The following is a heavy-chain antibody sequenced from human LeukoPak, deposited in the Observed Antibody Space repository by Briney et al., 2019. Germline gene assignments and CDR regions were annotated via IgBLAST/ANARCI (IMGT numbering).Heavy chain of an antibody. D-gene: IGHD6-13*01. V-gene: IGHV6-1*01. CDR3: ARDRTAATGISNGMDV. J-gene: IGHJ6*02. CDR1: GDSVSSGSAA. Sequence: SQTLSLTCAISGDSVSSGSAAWNWIRQSPSRGLEWLGRTYYRSRWYSFYAVSVKSRIIIKPDTSKNQFSLQLNSMTPEDTAVYYCARDRTAATGISNGMDVWGQGTTVTVSS. CDR2: TYYRSRWYS.